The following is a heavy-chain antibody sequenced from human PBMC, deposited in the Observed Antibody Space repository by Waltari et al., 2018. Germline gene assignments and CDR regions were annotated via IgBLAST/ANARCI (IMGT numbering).Heavy chain of an antibody. Sequence: QVQLVQSGAEVKKPGSSVKVSCKASGGTFSSYAISWVRQATGQGLEWMGGIIPIFGTANYAQKFQGRVTITADESTSTAYMELSSLRSEDTAVYYCARRSDYGSGSYAHYFDYWGQGTLVTVSS. V-gene: IGHV1-69*12. CDR1: GGTFSSYA. J-gene: IGHJ4*02. CDR2: IIPIFGTA. D-gene: IGHD3-10*01. CDR3: ARRSDYGSGSYAHYFDY.